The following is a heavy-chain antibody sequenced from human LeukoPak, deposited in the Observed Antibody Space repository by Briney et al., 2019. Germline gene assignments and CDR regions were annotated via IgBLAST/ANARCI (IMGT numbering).Heavy chain of an antibody. Sequence: PAGSLTLSCAASGFTFRRYEMNWVRQAPGKGLEWIAYISSSGNIIYYSDSVKGRFTISRDNANSSLYLQMNSLSAEDTAVYYCARESSSDNDDYYHNPEYLQHWGQVTLVTVSS. D-gene: IGHD3-10*01. CDR1: GFTFRRYE. CDR3: ARESSSDNDDYYHNPEYLQH. V-gene: IGHV3-48*03. CDR2: ISSSGNII. J-gene: IGHJ1*01.